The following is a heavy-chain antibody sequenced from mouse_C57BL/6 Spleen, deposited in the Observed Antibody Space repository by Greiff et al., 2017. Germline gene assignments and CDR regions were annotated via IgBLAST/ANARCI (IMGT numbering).Heavy chain of an antibody. V-gene: IGHV14-1*01. CDR3: TSGSSYVYAMDY. J-gene: IGHJ4*01. CDR1: GFNIKDYY. D-gene: IGHD1-1*01. Sequence: DVKLQESGAELVRPGASVKLSCTASGFNIKDYYMHWVKQRPEQGLEWIGRIDPEDGDTEYAPKFQGKATMTADTSSNTAYLQLSSLTSEDTAVYYCTSGSSYVYAMDYWGQGTSVTVSS. CDR2: IDPEDGDT.